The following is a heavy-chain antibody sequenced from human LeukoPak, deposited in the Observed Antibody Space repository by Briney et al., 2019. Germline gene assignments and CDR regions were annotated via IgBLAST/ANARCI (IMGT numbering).Heavy chain of an antibody. Sequence: PSETLPLTCTVSGGSISSYYWSWIRQPPGKGLEWIGYSHNSGNTNYNPSLKSRVNISVDTSKNQLSLKLSSVTAADTAVYYCARRRSSGWFDYWGQGTLVTVSS. J-gene: IGHJ4*02. V-gene: IGHV4-59*08. CDR1: GGSISSYY. D-gene: IGHD6-19*01. CDR3: ARRRSSGWFDY. CDR2: SHNSGNT.